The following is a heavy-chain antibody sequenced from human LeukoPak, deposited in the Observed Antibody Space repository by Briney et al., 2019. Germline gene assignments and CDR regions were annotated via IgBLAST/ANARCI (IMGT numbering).Heavy chain of an antibody. V-gene: IGHV3-9*03. Sequence: GRSLRLSCAASGFTFDDYAMHWVRQTPGKGLEWVSYISRNSGNIGHADSVKGRFTISRDNAKNSLYLQMNSLRAEDMALYYCAKDQTSRYCSSTSCLYAWGLDYWGQGTLVTVSS. J-gene: IGHJ4*02. CDR3: AKDQTSRYCSSTSCLYAWGLDY. CDR2: ISRNSGNI. CDR1: GFTFDDYA. D-gene: IGHD2-2*01.